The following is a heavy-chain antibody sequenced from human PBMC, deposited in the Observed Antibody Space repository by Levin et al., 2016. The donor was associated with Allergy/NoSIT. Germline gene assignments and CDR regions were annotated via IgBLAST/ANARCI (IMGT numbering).Heavy chain of an antibody. J-gene: IGHJ5*02. D-gene: IGHD2-15*01. CDR2: IYYSGSS. CDR3: ARVATSGDCGDVSCYYWFDP. V-gene: IGHV4-31*02. Sequence: WIRQPPGKGLEWIGYIYYSGSSYSNPSLKSRVSMSVDTSKNQFSLKLSSVTAADTAVYHCARVATSGDCGDVSCYYWFDPWGQGTLVTVSS.